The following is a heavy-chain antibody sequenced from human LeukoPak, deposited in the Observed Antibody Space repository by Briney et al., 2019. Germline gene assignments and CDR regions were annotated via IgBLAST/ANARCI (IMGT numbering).Heavy chain of an antibody. V-gene: IGHV3-74*01. J-gene: IGHJ5*02. D-gene: IGHD1-7*01. CDR3: ARGTGTFDP. CDR1: GFTFSNYW. CDR2: INDDGSST. Sequence: GGSLRLSCAASGFTFSNYWMHWVRQAPGKGLVWVSRINDDGSSTYYADSVKGRFTISRDNAKNTLYLQMNSLRAEDTAVYYCARGTGTFDPWGQGTLVTVSS.